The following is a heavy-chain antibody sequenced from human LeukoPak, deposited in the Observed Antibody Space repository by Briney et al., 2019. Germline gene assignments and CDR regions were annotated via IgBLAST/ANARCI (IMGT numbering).Heavy chain of an antibody. CDR3: AKDLDVGGYYPYYFDY. Sequence: GSLRLSCAASGFTFSSYAMSWVRQAPGKGLEWVSAISGSGGSTYYADSVKGRFTISRDNSKNTLYLQMNSLRAEDTAVYYCAKDLDVGGYYPYYFDYWGQGTLATVSS. D-gene: IGHD3-22*01. CDR2: ISGSGGST. V-gene: IGHV3-23*01. J-gene: IGHJ4*02. CDR1: GFTFSSYA.